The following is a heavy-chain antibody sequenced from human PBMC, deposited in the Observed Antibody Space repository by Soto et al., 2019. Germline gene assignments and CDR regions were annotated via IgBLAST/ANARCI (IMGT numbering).Heavy chain of an antibody. CDR1: GFTFSSYS. J-gene: IGHJ6*02. CDR2: ISSSSSTI. V-gene: IGHV3-48*02. CDR3: ARAGPREQLVLGASYYYYGMDV. Sequence: VGSLVLSCAXSGFTFSSYSMNWVRQAPGKGLEWASYISSSSSTIYYADSVKGRFTISRDNAKNSLYLQMNSLRDEDTAVYYCARAGPREQLVLGASYYYYGMDVWGQGTTVTVSS. D-gene: IGHD6-6*01.